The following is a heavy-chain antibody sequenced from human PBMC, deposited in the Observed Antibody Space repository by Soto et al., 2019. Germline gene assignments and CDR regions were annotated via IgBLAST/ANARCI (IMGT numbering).Heavy chain of an antibody. CDR3: GRVDTVIVPAAPENIEDYYRGMDV. J-gene: IGHJ6*02. CDR1: GYTFTSYY. D-gene: IGHD2-2*01. V-gene: IGHV1-46*03. CDR2: INPSGGST. Sequence: ASVKVSCKASGYTFTSYYLQWVRQAPGQGLQWMGVINPSGGSTMYAQRFQGRVTLTRDTSTSTVYMELSSLRSEDTAVYYWGRVDTVIVPAAPENIEDYYRGMDVWG.